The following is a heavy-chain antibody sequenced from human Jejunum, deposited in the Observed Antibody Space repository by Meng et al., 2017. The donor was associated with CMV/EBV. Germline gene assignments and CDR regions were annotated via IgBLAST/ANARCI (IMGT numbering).Heavy chain of an antibody. J-gene: IGHJ4*02. D-gene: IGHD3-3*01. CDR2: ITTSGGTT. CDR1: TFITYD. Sequence: TFITYDMSWIRQAPGKGLEWVSSITTSGGTTYRADFVRGRFTISRDNAENSLFLQMTSLTAEDTGVYYCARGPRGIFGAKNYFDYWGRGTLVTVSS. V-gene: IGHV3-48*03. CDR3: ARGPRGIFGAKNYFDY.